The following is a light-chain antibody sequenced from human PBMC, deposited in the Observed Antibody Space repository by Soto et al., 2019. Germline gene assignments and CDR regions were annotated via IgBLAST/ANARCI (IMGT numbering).Light chain of an antibody. V-gene: IGLV2-14*03. CDR1: TSDVGGYNY. CDR2: EVS. CDR3: SSYTSSISWV. J-gene: IGLJ3*02. Sequence: QSALTQPASVSASPGQSITISCTGTTSDVGGYNYVSWYQQHPGKAPKLMIYEVSNRPSGISTRFSGSKSGNTASLTISGLQAEDEADYYCSSYTSSISWVFGGGKKVTFL.